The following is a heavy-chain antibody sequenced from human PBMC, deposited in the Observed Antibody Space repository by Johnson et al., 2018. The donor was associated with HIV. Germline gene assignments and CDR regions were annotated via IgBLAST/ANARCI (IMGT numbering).Heavy chain of an antibody. Sequence: VQLVESGGGVVQPGRSLRLSCAASRFTFSSNAMSWVRQAPGKGLEWVSGISGSGGSTYYADSVKGRLTISRDSSKKSLYLQMNSLRAEDTAVYYCARDHDPIAAAQGAFDIWGQGTMVTVSS. CDR2: ISGSGGST. D-gene: IGHD6-13*01. CDR1: RFTFSSNA. CDR3: ARDHDPIAAAQGAFDI. V-gene: IGHV3-23*04. J-gene: IGHJ3*02.